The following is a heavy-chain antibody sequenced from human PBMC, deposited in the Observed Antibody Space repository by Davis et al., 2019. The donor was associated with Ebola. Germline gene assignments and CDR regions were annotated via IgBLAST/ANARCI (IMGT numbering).Heavy chain of an antibody. CDR3: ARDGRYCTGGVCYKKGGYYYYGMDV. CDR1: GFTFSSYG. CDR2: ISYDGSNK. D-gene: IGHD2-8*02. J-gene: IGHJ6*02. Sequence: GESLKISCAASGFTFSSYGMHWVRQAPGKGLEWVAVISYDGSNKYYADSVKGRFTISRDNSKNTLYLQMNSLRAEDTAVYYCARDGRYCTGGVCYKKGGYYYYGMDVWGQGTTVTVSS. V-gene: IGHV3-30*03.